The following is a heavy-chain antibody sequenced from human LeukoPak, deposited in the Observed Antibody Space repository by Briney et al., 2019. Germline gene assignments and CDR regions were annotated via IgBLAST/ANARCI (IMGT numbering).Heavy chain of an antibody. Sequence: PGGSLRLSCAASGFTFSSYGMHWVRQAPGKGLEWVAFIRYDGSNKYYADSVKGRFTISRDNSKNTLYLQMNSLRAEDTAVYYCAKDHDYYGSGKGFYWGQGTLVTVSS. CDR1: GFTFSSYG. V-gene: IGHV3-30*02. CDR2: IRYDGSNK. J-gene: IGHJ4*02. D-gene: IGHD3-10*01. CDR3: AKDHDYYGSGKGFY.